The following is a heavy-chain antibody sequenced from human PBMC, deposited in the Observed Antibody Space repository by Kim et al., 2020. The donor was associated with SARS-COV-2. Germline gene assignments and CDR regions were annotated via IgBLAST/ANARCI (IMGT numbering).Heavy chain of an antibody. D-gene: IGHD3-10*01. V-gene: IGHV3-33*01. Sequence: GGSLRLSCAASGFTFSSYGMHWVRQAPGKGLEWVAVIWYDGSNKYYADSVKGRFTISRDNSKNTLYLQMNSLRAEDTAVYYCARGTSWFGENLAPFDYWGQGTLVTVSS. CDR2: IWYDGSNK. J-gene: IGHJ4*02. CDR3: ARGTSWFGENLAPFDY. CDR1: GFTFSSYG.